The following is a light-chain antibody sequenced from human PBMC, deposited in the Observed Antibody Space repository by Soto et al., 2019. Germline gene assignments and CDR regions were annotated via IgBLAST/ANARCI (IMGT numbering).Light chain of an antibody. CDR3: LLSFSGDDYV. J-gene: IGLJ1*01. CDR2: DTN. CDR1: TGAVTSGHY. V-gene: IGLV7-46*02. Sequence: QAVVTQEPSLTVSPGGTVTFTFGSNTGAVTSGHYACWFQQKPGQAPRTLIYDTNNKHSWTPARFSGSLLGGKAALTLLGAQPEDEAEYYCLLSFSGDDYVFGTGTKVTVL.